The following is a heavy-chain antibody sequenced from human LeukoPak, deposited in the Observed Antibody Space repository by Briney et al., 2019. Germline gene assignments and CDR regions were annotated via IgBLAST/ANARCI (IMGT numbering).Heavy chain of an antibody. CDR1: GFTFSSNY. J-gene: IGHJ4*02. CDR2: IYSGGST. D-gene: IGHD4-23*01. CDR3: AREDGYGGRFFDY. V-gene: IGHV3-53*01. Sequence: PGRSLRLSCAASGFTFSSNYMSWVRQAPGKGLEWVSVIYSGGSTYYADSVKGRFTISRDNSKITLYLQMNSLRAEDTAVYYCAREDGYGGRFFDYWGQGTLVTVSS.